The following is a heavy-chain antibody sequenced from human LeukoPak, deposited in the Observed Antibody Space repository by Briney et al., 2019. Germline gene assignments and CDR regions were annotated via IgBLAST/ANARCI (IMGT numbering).Heavy chain of an antibody. CDR1: GFTFSSYA. Sequence: PGGPLRLSCAASGFTFSSYAMHWVRQAPGKGLEWVAVISYDGSNKYYADSVKGRFTISRDNSKNTLYLQMNRLRAEDTAVYYCARGGSYTTGWYADYWGQGTQVAVSS. J-gene: IGHJ4*02. D-gene: IGHD6-19*01. CDR3: ARGGSYTTGWYADY. V-gene: IGHV3-30-3*01. CDR2: ISYDGSNK.